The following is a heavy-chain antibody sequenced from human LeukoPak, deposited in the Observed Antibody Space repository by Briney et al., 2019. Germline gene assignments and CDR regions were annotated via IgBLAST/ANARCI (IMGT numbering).Heavy chain of an antibody. CDR1: GFAFNSYW. V-gene: IGHV3-7*03. D-gene: IGHD4-17*01. CDR2: IKQDGSEK. Sequence: GGSLRLSCAASGFAFNSYWMSWVRQTPGKGLEWVANIKQDGSEKYYVDSVKGRFTISRDNAKNSLYLQMNSLRAEDTAVYYCARTDYGEPPYYFDYWGQGTLVTVSS. CDR3: ARTDYGEPPYYFDY. J-gene: IGHJ4*02.